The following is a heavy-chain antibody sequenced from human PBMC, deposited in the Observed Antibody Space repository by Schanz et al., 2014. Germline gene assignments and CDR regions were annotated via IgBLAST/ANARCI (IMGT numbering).Heavy chain of an antibody. J-gene: IGHJ6*02. CDR3: AKVDRTRYYAMDV. CDR2: IIPILDKT. V-gene: IGHV1-69*08. D-gene: IGHD3-9*01. CDR1: GGTFSSST. Sequence: QVQLVQSGAEVMKPGSSVKVSCKASGGTFSSSTLTWVRQAPGQGLEWMGRIIPILDKTNYAQKFQGRVTMTADKSTNTVYMEVSGLRSEDRAVNYCAKVDRTRYYAMDVWGQGTTVTVSS.